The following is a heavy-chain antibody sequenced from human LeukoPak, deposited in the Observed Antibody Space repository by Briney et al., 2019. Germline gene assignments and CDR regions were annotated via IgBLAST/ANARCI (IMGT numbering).Heavy chain of an antibody. Sequence: GGSLRLSCAASGFTFSSYSMNWVRQAPGKGLEWVSYISSSSSTIYYADSAKGRFTISRDNAKNSLYLQMNSLRAEDTAVYYCARGWGGHGMDVWGQGTTVTVSS. CDR3: ARGWGGHGMDV. CDR1: GFTFSSYS. D-gene: IGHD3-16*01. CDR2: ISSSSSTI. V-gene: IGHV3-48*04. J-gene: IGHJ6*02.